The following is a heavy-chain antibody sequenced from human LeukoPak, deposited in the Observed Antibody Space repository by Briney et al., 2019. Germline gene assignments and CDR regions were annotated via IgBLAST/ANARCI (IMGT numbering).Heavy chain of an antibody. V-gene: IGHV5-51*01. J-gene: IGHJ5*02. CDR1: GYTFTSYW. CDR2: IYPGDSDT. Sequence: GESLKISCEGSGYTFTSYWIAWVRQMPGKGLEWMGIIYPGDSDTRYSPSFQGQVTISADKSVSTAYLQWSSLKASDTAMYYCARHGEMATMANWFDPWGQGTLVTVSS. D-gene: IGHD5-24*01. CDR3: ARHGEMATMANWFDP.